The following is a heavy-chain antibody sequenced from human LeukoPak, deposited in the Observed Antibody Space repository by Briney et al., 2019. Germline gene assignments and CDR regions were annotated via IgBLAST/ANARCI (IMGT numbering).Heavy chain of an antibody. Sequence: SETLSLTCTVSGGSISSSSYYWGWIRQPPGKGLEWIGSIYYSGSTNYNPSLKSRVTISVDTSKNQFSLKLSSVTTADTAVYYCARRGYGSGLDYWGQGTLVTVSS. CDR2: IYYSGST. CDR1: GGSISSSSYY. J-gene: IGHJ4*02. V-gene: IGHV4-39*07. CDR3: ARRGYGSGLDY. D-gene: IGHD3-10*01.